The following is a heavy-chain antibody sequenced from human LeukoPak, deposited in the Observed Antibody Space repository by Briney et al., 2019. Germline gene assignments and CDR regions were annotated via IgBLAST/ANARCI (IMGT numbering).Heavy chain of an antibody. J-gene: IGHJ6*03. CDR3: AKGEIPTGGGYYYYYMDV. CDR1: GFTFSSYW. V-gene: IGHV3-23*01. Sequence: GGSLRLSCAASGFTFSSYWMHWVRQAPGKGLEWVSAISGSGGSTYYADSVKGRFTISRDNSKNTLYLQMNSLRAEDTAVYYCAKGEIPTGGGYYYYYMDVWGKGTTVTISS. CDR2: ISGSGGST. D-gene: IGHD1-14*01.